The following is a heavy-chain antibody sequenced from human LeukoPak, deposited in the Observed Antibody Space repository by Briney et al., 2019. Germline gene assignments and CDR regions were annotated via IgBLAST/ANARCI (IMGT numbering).Heavy chain of an antibody. D-gene: IGHD3-9*01. CDR2: FDPVDGET. CDR3: ATMYYDILTGYYKWYYFHY. V-gene: IGHV1-24*01. J-gene: IGHJ4*02. CDR1: RYTPIELS. Sequence: ASLRVSCKVSRYTPIELSIHWVPQTLGKRGERMGGFDPVDGETIYAQKFQGSVTMTQDTSTDTAYIEMSSLRSEDTAVYDCATMYYDILTGYYKWYYFHYWCQGTPVTVAS.